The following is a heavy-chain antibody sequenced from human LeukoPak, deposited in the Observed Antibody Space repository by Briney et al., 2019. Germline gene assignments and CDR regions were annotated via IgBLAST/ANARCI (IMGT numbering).Heavy chain of an antibody. CDR3: ARVVDSGGWYVGSGENWFDP. CDR2: TYYRSKRYN. V-gene: IGHV6-1*01. J-gene: IGHJ5*02. Sequence: SQTLSLTCAISGDSVSSNSAAWNWVRQSPSRGLEWLGRTYYRSKRYNDYAVSVKSRITINPDTSKNQFSLQLNSVAPEDTAVYYCARVVDSGGWYVGSGENWFDPWGQGTLVTVSS. D-gene: IGHD6-19*01. CDR1: GDSVSSNSAA.